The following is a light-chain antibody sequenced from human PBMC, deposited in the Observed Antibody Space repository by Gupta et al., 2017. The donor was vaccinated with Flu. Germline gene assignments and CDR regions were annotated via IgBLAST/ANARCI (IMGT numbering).Light chain of an antibody. J-gene: IGLJ1*01. V-gene: IGLV1-40*01. CDR2: GNS. Sequence: QSVLTQPPSVSGAPGQRATISCTGSSSNIGAGYDVHWYQQLPGTAPKLLIYGNSNRPSGVPDRFSGSKSGTSASLAITGLQAEDEADYSCQSYDSSLSGFYVFGTGTKVTVL. CDR3: QSYDSSLSGFYV. CDR1: SSNIGAGYD.